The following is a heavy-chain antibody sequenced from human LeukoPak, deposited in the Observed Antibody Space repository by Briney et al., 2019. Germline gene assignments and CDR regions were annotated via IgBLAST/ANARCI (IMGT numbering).Heavy chain of an antibody. CDR2: IYYSGST. CDR3: ARRLKIAGDYYFDY. D-gene: IGHD6-13*01. CDR1: GGSISSSSYY. V-gene: IGHV4-39*01. J-gene: IGHJ4*02. Sequence: SETLSLTCTVSGGSISSSSYYWGWIRQPPGKGLEWIGSIYYSGSTYYNPSLKSRVTISVDTSKNQFSLKLSSVTAADTAVYYCARRLKIAGDYYFDYWGQGTLVTVSS.